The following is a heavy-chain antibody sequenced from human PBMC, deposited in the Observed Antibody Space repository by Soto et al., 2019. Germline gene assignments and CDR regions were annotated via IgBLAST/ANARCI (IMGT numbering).Heavy chain of an antibody. CDR2: IYYSGST. CDR3: ARGGVDYYDSSGYYFSPYYFDY. D-gene: IGHD3-22*01. CDR1: GVSISSDDFY. Sequence: SETLSLTCTVSGVSISSDDFYWSWIRQHPGKGLEWIGYIYYSGSTYYNPSLKSRVTILVDTSKNQFSLKLSSVTAADTAVYYCARGGVDYYDSSGYYFSPYYFDYWGQGTLVTVSS. J-gene: IGHJ4*02. V-gene: IGHV4-31*03.